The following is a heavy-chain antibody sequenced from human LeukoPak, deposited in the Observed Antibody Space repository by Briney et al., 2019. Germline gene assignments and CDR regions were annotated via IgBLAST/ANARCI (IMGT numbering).Heavy chain of an antibody. CDR3: ARGPIAAAGVDY. CDR2: INSDGSST. Sequence: GGSLRLSCAASGFTFSIYWMHWVRQAPGKGLVWVSRINSDGSSTTYADSVKGRFTISRDNAKNTLYLQMNSLRAEDTAVYYCARGPIAAAGVDYWGQGTLVTVSS. D-gene: IGHD6-13*01. V-gene: IGHV3-74*01. J-gene: IGHJ4*02. CDR1: GFTFSIYW.